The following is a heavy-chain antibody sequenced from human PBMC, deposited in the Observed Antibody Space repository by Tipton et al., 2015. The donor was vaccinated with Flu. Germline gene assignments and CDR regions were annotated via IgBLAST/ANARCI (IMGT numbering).Heavy chain of an antibody. CDR2: VYFSGTN. CDR3: ARDPFYYDILTGYKSGGMDV. V-gene: IGHV4-39*07. J-gene: IGHJ6*02. CDR1: GVSINSSNYY. Sequence: LRLSCTVSGVSINSSNYYWAWIRQPPGKGLEWIGSVYFSGTNYYNRSLKGRVTISIDTSKNQFSLKMNSVTAADTAVYYCARDPFYYDILTGYKSGGMDVWGQGTAVTVS. D-gene: IGHD3-9*01.